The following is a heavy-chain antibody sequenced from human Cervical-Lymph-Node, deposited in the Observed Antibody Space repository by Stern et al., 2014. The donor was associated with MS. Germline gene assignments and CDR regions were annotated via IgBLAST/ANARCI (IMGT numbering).Heavy chain of an antibody. D-gene: IGHD2-8*01. CDR3: ARDKMHAFDY. J-gene: IGHJ4*02. CDR1: GYTFTTYG. CDR2: ISADSGNT. Sequence: VQLVESGTEVKKPGASVLVSCKASGYTFTTYGITWVRQAPGQGLEWRSWISADSGNTKYAQRFQDRIAMTRDTTTGTAYMEVRSLRSEDTGVYYCARDKMHAFDYWGQGTQVTVPS. V-gene: IGHV1-18*01.